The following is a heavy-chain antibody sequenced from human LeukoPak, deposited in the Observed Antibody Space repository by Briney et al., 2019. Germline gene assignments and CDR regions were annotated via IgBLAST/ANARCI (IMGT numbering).Heavy chain of an antibody. Sequence: GSLRLSCAASGFTFSSYAMHWVRQAPGKGLEWVSVIYSGGSTYYADSVKGRFTISRDNSKSTLYLQMNSLRAEDTAVYYCARGRDAFDVWGQGTMVTVSS. V-gene: IGHV3-53*01. CDR2: IYSGGST. J-gene: IGHJ3*01. CDR1: GFTFSSYA. CDR3: ARGRDAFDV.